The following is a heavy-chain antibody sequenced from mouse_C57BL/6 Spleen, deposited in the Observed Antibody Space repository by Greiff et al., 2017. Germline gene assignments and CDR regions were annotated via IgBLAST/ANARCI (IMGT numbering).Heavy chain of an antibody. V-gene: IGHV1-55*01. Sequence: QVQLQHPGAELVKPGASVKMSCKASGYTFTSYWITWVKQRPGQGLEWIGDIYPGSGSTNYNEKFKSKATLTVDTSSSTAYMQLSSLTSEDSAVYYCARSTTVNAMDYWGQGTSVTVSS. CDR3: ARSTTVNAMDY. J-gene: IGHJ4*01. CDR1: GYTFTSYW. CDR2: IYPGSGST. D-gene: IGHD2-1*01.